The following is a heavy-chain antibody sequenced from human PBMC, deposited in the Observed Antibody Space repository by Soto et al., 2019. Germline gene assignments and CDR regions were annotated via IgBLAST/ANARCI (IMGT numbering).Heavy chain of an antibody. V-gene: IGHV1-18*01. CDR1: GYTLTSYG. J-gene: IGHJ4*02. Sequence: QVQLVQSATEVKKPGASVKVSCKASGYTLTSYGISWVRQAPGQRLEWMGWISTYNGNSNYAQKFQGRVTMTTDTSTTTAYAELRRLTSDDTAVYFCASACAGGGCYCIYWGQGTLVTVSS. CDR2: ISTYNGNS. CDR3: ASACAGGGCYCIY. D-gene: IGHD2-21*02.